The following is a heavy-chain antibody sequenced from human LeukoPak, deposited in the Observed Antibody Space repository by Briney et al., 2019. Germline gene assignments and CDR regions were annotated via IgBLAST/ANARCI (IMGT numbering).Heavy chain of an antibody. V-gene: IGHV3-43*02. Sequence: GGSLRLSCAASGFTIGPYAMYWVRQGPGRGLEWVSVIKADGSGTFYADSVRGRFTTSRDNSKNSLCLQMNSLTSEDTALYYCATWAFYHNLDVWGQGTTVIVSS. J-gene: IGHJ6*02. CDR3: ATWAFYHNLDV. CDR1: GFTIGPYA. CDR2: IKADGSGT. D-gene: IGHD2/OR15-2a*01.